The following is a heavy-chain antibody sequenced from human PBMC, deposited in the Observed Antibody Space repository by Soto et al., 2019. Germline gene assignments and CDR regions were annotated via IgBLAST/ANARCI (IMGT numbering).Heavy chain of an antibody. J-gene: IGHJ4*02. V-gene: IGHV4-39*01. CDR3: AKNLMWLIGLD. Sequence: QLQLQESGPGLLKPSETLSLTCTVSGASITSNCYWAWIRQPPGGGLEWIGSIHSSGTLYYNPSLQSRVALSVDTSKNQFSLKLSSVTAADTAIYYCAKNLMWLIGLDWGQGTLVTVSS. D-gene: IGHD3-16*01. CDR2: IHSSGTL. CDR1: GASITSNCY.